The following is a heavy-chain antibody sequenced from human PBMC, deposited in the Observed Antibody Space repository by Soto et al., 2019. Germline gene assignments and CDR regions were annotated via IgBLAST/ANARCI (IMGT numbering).Heavy chain of an antibody. J-gene: IGHJ5*02. CDR3: ARGTQYCISTSCYRFDP. CDR2: IYYSGST. D-gene: IGHD2-2*01. Sequence: QVQLQESGPGLVKPSQTLSLTCTVSGGSISSGDYYWSWIRQHSGKGLGWIGYIYYSGSTYYNPSLKSRVTISVDTSNNQFSLKLSYVTAADTAVYDCARGTQYCISTSCYRFDPWGQGTLVTVSS. CDR1: GGSISSGDYY. V-gene: IGHV4-30-4*01.